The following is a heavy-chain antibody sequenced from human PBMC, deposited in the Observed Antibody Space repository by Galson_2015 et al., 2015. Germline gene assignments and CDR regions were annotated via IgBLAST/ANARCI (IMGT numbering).Heavy chain of an antibody. CDR1: GFSLSTSGVG. CDR2: IYWNDDK. J-gene: IGHJ4*02. D-gene: IGHD3-10*01. V-gene: IGHV2-5*01. CDR3: AHTRPMVRGVRVLHRPTFDY. Sequence: PALVKPTQTLTLTCTFSGFSLSTSGVGVGWIRQPPGKALEWLALIYWNDDKRYSPSLKSRLTITKDTSKNQVVLTMTNMDPVDTATYYCAHTRPMVRGVRVLHRPTFDYWGQGTLVTVSS.